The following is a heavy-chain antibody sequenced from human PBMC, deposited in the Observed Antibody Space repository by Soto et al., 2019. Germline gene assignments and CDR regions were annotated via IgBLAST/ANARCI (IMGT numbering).Heavy chain of an antibody. CDR2: IIPIFGTA. CDR3: ARSQGGSSSLDIYYYYYYGMDV. D-gene: IGHD2-15*01. J-gene: IGHJ6*02. CDR1: GGTFSSYA. V-gene: IGHV1-69*01. Sequence: QVQLVQSGAEVKKPGSSVKVSCKAPGGTFSSYAISWVRQAPGQGLEWMGGIIPIFGTANYAQKFQGRVTINADEYTSTGYMELRSLRSEDKAVYYCARSQGGSSSLDIYYYYYYGMDVWGQGTTVTVSS.